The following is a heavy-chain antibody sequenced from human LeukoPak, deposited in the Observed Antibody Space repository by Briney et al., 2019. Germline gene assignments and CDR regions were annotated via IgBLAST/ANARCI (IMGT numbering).Heavy chain of an antibody. V-gene: IGHV3-30*18. CDR3: AKTGRRVTYYYDSSGPFDY. D-gene: IGHD3-22*01. J-gene: IGHJ4*02. CDR1: GFTFSSYG. Sequence: PGGSLRLSCAASGFTFSSYGMHWVRQAPGKGLEWVAVISYDGSNKYYADSVKGRFTISRDNSKNTLYLQMNSLRAEDTAVYYCAKTGRRVTYYYDSSGPFDYWGQGTLVTVSS. CDR2: ISYDGSNK.